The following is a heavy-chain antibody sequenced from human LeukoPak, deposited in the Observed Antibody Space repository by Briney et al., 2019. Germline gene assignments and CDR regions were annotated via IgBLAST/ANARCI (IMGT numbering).Heavy chain of an antibody. CDR1: GGSISSSSYY. V-gene: IGHV4-39*07. J-gene: IGHJ5*02. CDR2: IYYSGST. D-gene: IGHD5-18*01. Sequence: PSETLSLTCTVSGGSISSSSYYWGWIRQPPGKGLEWIGSIYYSGSTYYNPSLKSRVTISVDTSKNQFSPKLSSVTAADTAVYYCARDGTSMWIQLWNNWFDPWGQGTLVTVSS. CDR3: ARDGTSMWIQLWNNWFDP.